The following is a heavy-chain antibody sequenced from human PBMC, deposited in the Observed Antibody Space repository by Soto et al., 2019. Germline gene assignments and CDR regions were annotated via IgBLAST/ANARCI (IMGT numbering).Heavy chain of an antibody. CDR1: GFTFSSYW. D-gene: IGHD2-2*01. J-gene: IGHJ6*03. CDR2: IKQDGSEK. Sequence: GGSLRLSCAASGFTFSSYWMSWVRQAPGKGLEWVANIKQDGSEKYYVDSVKGRFTISRDNAKNSLYLQMNSLRAEDTAVYYCAGVGGDIVVVPAAMRYYYYYMDVWGKGTTVTVSS. CDR3: AGVGGDIVVVPAAMRYYYYYMDV. V-gene: IGHV3-7*01.